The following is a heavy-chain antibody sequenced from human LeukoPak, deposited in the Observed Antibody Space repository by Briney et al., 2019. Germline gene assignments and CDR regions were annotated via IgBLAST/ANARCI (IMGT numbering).Heavy chain of an antibody. CDR1: DGSISSYY. CDR3: ARVGGSSGWYGLDY. CDR2: IYYSGST. D-gene: IGHD6-19*01. Sequence: PSETLSLTCTVSDGSISSYYWTWIRQPPEKGLELIGYIYYSGSTNYNPSLKSRVTISVDTSKTQFSLKLTSVTAADTAVYYCARVGGSSGWYGLDYWGQGTLVSVSS. J-gene: IGHJ4*02. V-gene: IGHV4-59*01.